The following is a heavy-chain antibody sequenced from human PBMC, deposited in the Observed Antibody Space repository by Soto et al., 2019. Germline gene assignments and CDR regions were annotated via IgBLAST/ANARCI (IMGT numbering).Heavy chain of an antibody. J-gene: IGHJ6*02. V-gene: IGHV4-34*01. D-gene: IGHD3-3*01. CDR3: ARGFLEWYYPYYYYGMDV. Sequence: XETLSLTCAVYGGSFSGYYWSWMRQPPGKGLEWIGEINHSGSTNYNPSLKSRVTISVDTSKNQFSLKLSSVTAADTAVYYCARGFLEWYYPYYYYGMDVWGQGTTVTAP. CDR2: INHSGST. CDR1: GGSFSGYY.